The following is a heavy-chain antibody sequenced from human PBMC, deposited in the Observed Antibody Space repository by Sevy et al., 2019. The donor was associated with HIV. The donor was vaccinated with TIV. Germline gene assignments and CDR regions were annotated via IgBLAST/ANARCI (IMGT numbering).Heavy chain of an antibody. J-gene: IGHJ3*02. CDR1: GGSINSDH. Sequence: SETLSLTCTVSGGSINSDHWNWIRQPPGKGLEWIGNVYYTGGTNYNPSLKNRFTISVNRTKNQFSLKLTSVTAADTAVYYCARRNDFDIWGQGTMVTVSS. CDR3: ARRNDFDI. V-gene: IGHV4-59*08. CDR2: VYYTGGT.